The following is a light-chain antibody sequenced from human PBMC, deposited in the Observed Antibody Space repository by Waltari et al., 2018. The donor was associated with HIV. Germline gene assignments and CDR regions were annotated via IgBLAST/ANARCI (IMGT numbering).Light chain of an antibody. V-gene: IGLV2-14*01. Sequence: QSALTHPASVSGSPGQSITISCPGTSSDVGGSNYVPGYQQPPGKAPKLMIYEVSNRPSGVSNRFSGSKSGNTASLTISGLQAEDEADYYCSSYTSSSTVVFGGGTKLTVL. CDR1: SSDVGGSNY. CDR3: SSYTSSSTVV. J-gene: IGLJ2*01. CDR2: EVS.